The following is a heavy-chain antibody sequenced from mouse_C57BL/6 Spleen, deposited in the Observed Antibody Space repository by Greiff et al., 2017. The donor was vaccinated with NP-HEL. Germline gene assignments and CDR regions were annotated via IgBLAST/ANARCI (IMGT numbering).Heavy chain of an antibody. J-gene: IGHJ4*01. CDR1: GYTFTSYW. Sequence: QVQLQQPGAELVRPGSSVKLSCKASGYTFTSYWMDWVKQRPGQGLEWIGNIYPSDSETNYNQKFKDKATLTVDKSSSTAYMQLSSLTSEDSAVYYCARGGITTVVPGAMDFWGQGTSVTVSS. CDR2: IYPSDSET. V-gene: IGHV1-61*01. D-gene: IGHD1-1*01. CDR3: ARGGITTVVPGAMDF.